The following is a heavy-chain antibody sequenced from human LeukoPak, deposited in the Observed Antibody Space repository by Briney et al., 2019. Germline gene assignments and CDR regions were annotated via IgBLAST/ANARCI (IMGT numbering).Heavy chain of an antibody. D-gene: IGHD3-10*01. CDR3: AKVSHGSGSYYFDY. Sequence: GGSLRLSCAASGFTFGSYAMSWVRQAPGKGLEWVSAISGSGGSTYYADSVKGRFTISRDNSKNTLYLQMNSLRAEDTAVYYCAKVSHGSGSYYFDYWGQGTLVTVSS. CDR1: GFTFGSYA. J-gene: IGHJ4*02. V-gene: IGHV3-23*01. CDR2: ISGSGGST.